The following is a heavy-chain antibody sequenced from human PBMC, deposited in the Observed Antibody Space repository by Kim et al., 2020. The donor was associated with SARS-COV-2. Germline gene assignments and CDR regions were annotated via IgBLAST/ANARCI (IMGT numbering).Heavy chain of an antibody. D-gene: IGHD5-18*01. J-gene: IGHJ1*01. V-gene: IGHV3-33*06. Sequence: GGSLRLSCAASGFTFSSYAMHWVRQAPGKGLEWVAVIWYDGSNKYYADSVKGRFTISRDNSKNTLFLQMTSLRDDDTAVYYCAKRGETAMAQYFQDWGQGTLVTVSS. CDR1: GFTFSSYA. CDR2: IWYDGSNK. CDR3: AKRGETAMAQYFQD.